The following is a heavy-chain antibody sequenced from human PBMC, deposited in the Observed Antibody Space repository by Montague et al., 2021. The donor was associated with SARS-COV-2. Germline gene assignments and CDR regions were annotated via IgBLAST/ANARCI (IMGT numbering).Heavy chain of an antibody. V-gene: IGHV2-70*11. CDR1: GFSLSTSGMC. J-gene: IGHJ4*02. D-gene: IGHD6-19*01. CDR3: AREYSSGVYFDY. CDR2: IDWDDDK. Sequence: PALVKPTQTLTLTCTFSGFSLSTSGMCVSWIRQLPGKALEWLARIDWDDDKYYSTSLKTRLTISKDTSKHQVVLTMTNMDPVDTATYYCAREYSSGVYFDYWGQGTLVTVSS.